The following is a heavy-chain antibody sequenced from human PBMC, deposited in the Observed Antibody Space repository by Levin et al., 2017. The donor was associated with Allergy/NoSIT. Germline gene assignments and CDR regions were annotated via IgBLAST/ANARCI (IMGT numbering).Heavy chain of an antibody. D-gene: IGHD6-19*01. CDR1: GFTFNNYA. CDR3: AKDAIRGSDQPYYFDF. Sequence: GESLKISCAASGFTFNNYAMSWVRQAPGKGLEWVSAIINSGVGTYYADSVKGRFTISRDNSKNTMYLQMNSLRAEDTAVYFCAKDAIRGSDQPYYFDFWGQGTLVTASS. J-gene: IGHJ4*02. CDR2: IINSGVGT. V-gene: IGHV3-23*01.